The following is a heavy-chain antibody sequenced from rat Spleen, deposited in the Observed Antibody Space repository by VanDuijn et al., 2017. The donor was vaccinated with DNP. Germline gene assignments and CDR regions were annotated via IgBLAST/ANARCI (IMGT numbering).Heavy chain of an antibody. Sequence: EVQLVESGGGLVQPGRSLKLSCAASGFAFTNYDMAWVRQAPTKGLEWVAAISSGGGSTFYPDSVKGRFTISRDKTRNSLSLQMNSLRSEDTATYYCARHGEIRGSFDYWGHGVMVTVSS. CDR2: ISSGGGST. D-gene: IGHD4-4*01. CDR1: GFAFTNYD. CDR3: ARHGEIRGSFDY. J-gene: IGHJ2*01. V-gene: IGHV5S13*01.